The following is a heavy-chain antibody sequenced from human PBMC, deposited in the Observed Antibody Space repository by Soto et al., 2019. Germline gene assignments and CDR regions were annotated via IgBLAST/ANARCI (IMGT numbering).Heavy chain of an antibody. Sequence: EVQLLESGGGLVQPGGSLRLSCAASGFHFSTYAMSWVRQAPGKGLEWVSSISGSAGNTYYADSVKGRFTISRDNAKNSLYLQMNGLRIEDTAVYYCVRDGSSGWHFDSWGQGTRVTVSS. CDR1: GFHFSTYA. CDR2: ISGSAGNT. V-gene: IGHV3-23*01. D-gene: IGHD6-19*01. J-gene: IGHJ4*02. CDR3: VRDGSSGWHFDS.